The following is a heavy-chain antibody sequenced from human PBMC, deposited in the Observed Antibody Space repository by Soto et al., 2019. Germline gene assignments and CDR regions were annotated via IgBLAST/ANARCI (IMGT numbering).Heavy chain of an antibody. D-gene: IGHD1-26*01. CDR3: ASGNAWEVPLAY. V-gene: IGHV4-31*03. Sequence: QVQLQESGPGLVKPSQTLSLTCTVSGASINSGGYYWSWIRQLPGKGLEWIGYIYFTGSTYYNPSLESRITVSLDTSQNQLSLKLSSVTAADTAVYYCASGNAWEVPLAYWGQGPLVTVSS. CDR2: IYFTGST. J-gene: IGHJ4*02. CDR1: GASINSGGYY.